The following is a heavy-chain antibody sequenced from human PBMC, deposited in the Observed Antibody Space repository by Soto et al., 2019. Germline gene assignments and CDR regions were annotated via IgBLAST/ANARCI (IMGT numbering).Heavy chain of an antibody. D-gene: IGHD3-22*01. Sequence: EVQLVQSGAEVKKPGESLRISCKGSGYSFTSYWISWVRQMPGKGLEWMGRIDPSDSYTNYSPSFQGHVTISADKSISTAYLQWSSRKASDTAMYYCARHGGLYYYDSSGYPYYYGMDVWGQGTTVTVSS. V-gene: IGHV5-10-1*01. CDR3: ARHGGLYYYDSSGYPYYYGMDV. J-gene: IGHJ6*02. CDR2: IDPSDSYT. CDR1: GYSFTSYW.